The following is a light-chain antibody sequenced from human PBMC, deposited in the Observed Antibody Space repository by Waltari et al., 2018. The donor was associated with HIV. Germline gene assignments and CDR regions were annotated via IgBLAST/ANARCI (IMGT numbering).Light chain of an antibody. V-gene: IGLV2-11*01. J-gene: IGLJ3*02. CDR1: SSDVGSSKY. CDR2: DVS. Sequence: QSSLTQPRSVSGSPGQSVTISCSGTSSDVGSSKYDSWYQQHPGKAPKVMIYDVSKRPSGVPDRFSGSKSGKTASLTISGLQAEDEADYYCCSYAGMYTWVFGGGTKLTVL. CDR3: CSYAGMYTWV.